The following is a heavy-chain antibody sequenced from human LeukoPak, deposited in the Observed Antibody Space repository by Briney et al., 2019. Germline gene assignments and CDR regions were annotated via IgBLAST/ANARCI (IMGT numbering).Heavy chain of an antibody. V-gene: IGHV3-48*04. CDR3: ARERHISGSYYGH. Sequence: GGSLRLSCAASGFTFSSYGMNWVRQAPGKGLEWVSYISSSSSTIYYADSVKGRFTISRDNAKNSLYLQMNSLRAEDTAVYYCARERHISGSYYGHWGQGTLVTVSS. D-gene: IGHD1-26*01. CDR1: GFTFSSYG. CDR2: ISSSSSTI. J-gene: IGHJ4*02.